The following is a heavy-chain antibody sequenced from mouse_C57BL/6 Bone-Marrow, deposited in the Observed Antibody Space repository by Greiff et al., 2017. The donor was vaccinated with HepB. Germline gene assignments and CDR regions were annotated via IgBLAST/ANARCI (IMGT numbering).Heavy chain of an antibody. CDR3: ARSGVLQAYFDY. J-gene: IGHJ2*01. V-gene: IGHV1-55*01. CDR1: GYTFTSYW. D-gene: IGHD2-14*01. CDR2: IYPGSGST. Sequence: VQLQQPGAELVKPGASVKMSCKASGYTFTSYWITWVKQRPGQGLEWIGDIYPGSGSTNYNEKFKSKATLTVDTSSSTAYMQLSSLTSEDSAVYYCARSGVLQAYFDYWGQGTTLTVSS.